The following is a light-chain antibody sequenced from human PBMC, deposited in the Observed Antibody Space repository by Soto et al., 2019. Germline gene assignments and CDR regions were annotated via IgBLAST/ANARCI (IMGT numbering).Light chain of an antibody. V-gene: IGLV2-14*01. CDR3: TSFTTSSIWV. J-gene: IGLJ3*02. CDR1: SSDVGIYNY. CDR2: EVY. Sequence: QSALTQPASVSGSPGQSITISCTGTSSDVGIYNYVSWYQQHPGKAPKLIICEVYNRPSGVSNRFSGSKSGNTASLTISGLRPEDEADYYCTSFTTSSIWVFGGGTKLHRP.